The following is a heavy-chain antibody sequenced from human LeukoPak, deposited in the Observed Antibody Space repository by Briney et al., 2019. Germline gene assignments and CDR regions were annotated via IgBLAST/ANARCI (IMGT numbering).Heavy chain of an antibody. CDR1: GGSISSYY. D-gene: IGHD1-26*01. CDR2: IYYSGST. V-gene: IGHV4-59*08. Sequence: KSSETLSLTCTVSGGSISSYYWSWIRQPPGKGLEWIGYIYYSGSTNYNPSLKSRVTMSVDTSKNQFSLKLSSVTAADTAVYYCARQGWELLRPYFDYWGQGTLVTVSS. CDR3: ARQGWELLRPYFDY. J-gene: IGHJ4*02.